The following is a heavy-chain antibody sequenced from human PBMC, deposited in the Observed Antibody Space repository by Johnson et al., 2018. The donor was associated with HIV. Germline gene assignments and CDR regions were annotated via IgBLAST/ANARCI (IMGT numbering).Heavy chain of an antibody. J-gene: IGHJ3*02. CDR3: VKGMDSSSWYAFDI. Sequence: VQLVESGGGLVQPGGSLRLSCAASGFTVSSNYMSWVRQAPGKGLEWVSVIYSCGSTYYADSVKGRFTISRDNSKNTLYLQMNSLRAEDTAIYYCVKGMDSSSWYAFDIWGQGTMVTVSS. V-gene: IGHV3-66*01. CDR2: IYSCGST. CDR1: GFTVSSNY. D-gene: IGHD6-13*01.